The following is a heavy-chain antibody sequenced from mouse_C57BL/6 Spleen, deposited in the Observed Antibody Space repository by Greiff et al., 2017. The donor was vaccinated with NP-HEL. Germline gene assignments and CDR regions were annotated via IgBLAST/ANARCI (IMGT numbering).Heavy chain of an antibody. V-gene: IGHV1-82*01. Sequence: QVQLKQSGPELVKPGASVKISCKASGYAFSSSWMNWVKQRPGKGLEWIGRIYPGDGDTNYNGKFKGKATLTADKSSSTAYMQLSSLTSEDSAVYFCAVPSYGNFWYFDVWGTGTTVTVSS. CDR2: IYPGDGDT. D-gene: IGHD2-10*01. CDR3: AVPSYGNFWYFDV. CDR1: GYAFSSSW. J-gene: IGHJ1*03.